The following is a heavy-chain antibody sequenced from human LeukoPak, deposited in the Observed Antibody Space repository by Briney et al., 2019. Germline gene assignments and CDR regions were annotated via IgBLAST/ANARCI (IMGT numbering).Heavy chain of an antibody. V-gene: IGHV3-33*08. Sequence: PGGSLRLPCAASGFTFSSYWMSWVRQAPGKGLEWVAVIWYDGSNKYYADSVKGRFTISRDNSKNTLYLQMSSLRAEDTAVYYCVRGKSGYTNGWYLFDYWGQGTLVTVSS. CDR1: GFTFSSYW. CDR2: IWYDGSNK. J-gene: IGHJ4*02. CDR3: VRGKSGYTNGWYLFDY. D-gene: IGHD6-19*01.